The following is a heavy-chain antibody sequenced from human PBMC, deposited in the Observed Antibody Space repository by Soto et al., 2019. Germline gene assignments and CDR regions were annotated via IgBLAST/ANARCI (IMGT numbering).Heavy chain of an antibody. CDR1: GASISSRSYY. V-gene: IGHV4-39*01. D-gene: IGHD6-19*01. Sequence: QLQLQESGPGLVKPSETLSLTCSVSGASISSRSYYWGWIRQPPGKGLEWIGSLFYSGSTYYNPSLETRVSISVDTSKHRFSLRLSSVTAADTAVYYCARHGSIAVAVFFNYWGQGTLVTVSS. J-gene: IGHJ4*02. CDR2: LFYSGST. CDR3: ARHGSIAVAVFFNY.